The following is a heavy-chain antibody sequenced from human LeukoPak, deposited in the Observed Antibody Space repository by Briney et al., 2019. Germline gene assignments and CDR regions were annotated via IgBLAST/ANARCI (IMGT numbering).Heavy chain of an antibody. CDR1: GGTFSSYA. D-gene: IGHD4-17*01. CDR3: ARADYDSFDY. Sequence: SVKVSCKASGGTFSSYAISWVRQAPGQGLEWMGRIIPILGIANYAQKFQGRVTSTADKSTSTAYMELSSLRSEDTAVYYCARADYDSFDYWGQGTLVTVSS. J-gene: IGHJ4*02. V-gene: IGHV1-69*04. CDR2: IIPILGIA.